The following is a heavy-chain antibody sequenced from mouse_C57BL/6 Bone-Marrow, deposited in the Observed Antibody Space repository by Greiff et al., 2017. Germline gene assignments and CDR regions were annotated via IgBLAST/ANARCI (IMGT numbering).Heavy chain of an antibody. J-gene: IGHJ3*01. D-gene: IGHD1-1*01. V-gene: IGHV1-15*01. CDR3: TRGYYVEDWFAY. CDR2: IDPETGGT. Sequence: QVQLQQSGAELVRPGASVTLSCKASGYTFTDYEMHWVKQTPVHGLEWIGAIDPETGGTAYNQKFKGKDILTADKSSSTAYMELRSLTSEDSAVYYCTRGYYVEDWFAYWGQGTLVTVSA. CDR1: GYTFTDYE.